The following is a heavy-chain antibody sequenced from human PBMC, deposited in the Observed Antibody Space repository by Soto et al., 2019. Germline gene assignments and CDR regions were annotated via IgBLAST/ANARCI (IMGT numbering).Heavy chain of an antibody. Sequence: QVQLAESGGGVVQPGRSLRLSCAASGFTFSSYGMHWVRQAPGKGLEWVAVIWYDGSNKYYADSVKGRFTISRDNSKNTLYLQMNSLRAEDTAVYYCARGYGEGGMDVWGQGTTVTVSS. CDR2: IWYDGSNK. J-gene: IGHJ6*02. V-gene: IGHV3-33*01. CDR1: GFTFSSYG. CDR3: ARGYGEGGMDV. D-gene: IGHD4-17*01.